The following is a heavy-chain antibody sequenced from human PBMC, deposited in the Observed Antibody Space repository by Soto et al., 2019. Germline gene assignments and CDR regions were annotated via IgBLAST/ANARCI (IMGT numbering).Heavy chain of an antibody. CDR2: ISGSGGST. CDR3: AYSSPPFDY. Sequence: SMRLSCAASGFTFSSYAMSWVRQAPGKGLERVSAISGSGGSTYYADSVKGRFTISRDNSKNTLYLQMNSLRAEATAVYYCAYSSPPFDYWGQGTLVTVSS. D-gene: IGHD6-13*01. CDR1: GFTFSSYA. J-gene: IGHJ4*02. V-gene: IGHV3-23*01.